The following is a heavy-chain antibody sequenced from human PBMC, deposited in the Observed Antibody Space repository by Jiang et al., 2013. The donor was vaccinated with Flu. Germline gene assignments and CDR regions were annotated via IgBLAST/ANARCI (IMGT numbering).Heavy chain of an antibody. D-gene: IGHD1-26*01. CDR3: ARATAKRSSLGYGMDV. Sequence: SGAEVKKPGASVKVSCKASGYTFTSYGISWVRQAPGQGLEWMGWISAYNGNTNYAQKLQGRVTMTTDTLTSTAYMDLRSLRSDDTAVYYCARATAKRSSLGYGMDVWGQGTTVTVSS. V-gene: IGHV1-18*01. J-gene: IGHJ6*02. CDR2: ISAYNGNT. CDR1: GYTFTSYG.